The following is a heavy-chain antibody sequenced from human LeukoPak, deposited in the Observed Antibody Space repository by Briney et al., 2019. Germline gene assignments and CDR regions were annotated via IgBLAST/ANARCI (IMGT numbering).Heavy chain of an antibody. D-gene: IGHD6-6*01. Sequence: PGGSLRLSCAASGFTFSSYGMHWDRQAPGKGLEWVAFIRYDGSNKYYADSVKGRFTISRDNSKNTLYLQMNSLRAEDTAVYYCAKDHMAYSSSRGDYWGQGTLVTVSS. V-gene: IGHV3-30*02. CDR1: GFTFSSYG. CDR3: AKDHMAYSSSRGDY. CDR2: IRYDGSNK. J-gene: IGHJ4*02.